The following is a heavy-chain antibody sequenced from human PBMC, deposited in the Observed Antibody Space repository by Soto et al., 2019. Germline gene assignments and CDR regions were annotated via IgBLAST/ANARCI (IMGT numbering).Heavy chain of an antibody. CDR3: ARDSIFGVVPEYYYGMDV. V-gene: IGHV1-69*13. CDR1: GGTFSSYA. D-gene: IGHD3-3*01. J-gene: IGHJ6*02. CDR2: IIPIFGTA. Sequence: GASVKVSCKASGGTFSSYAISWVRQAPGQGLEWMGGIIPIFGTANYAQKFQGRVTITADESTSTAYMELSSLRSEDTAVYYCARDSIFGVVPEYYYGMDVWGQGTTVTVS.